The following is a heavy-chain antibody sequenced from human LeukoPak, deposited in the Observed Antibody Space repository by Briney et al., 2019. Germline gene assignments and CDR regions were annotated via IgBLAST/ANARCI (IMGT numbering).Heavy chain of an antibody. J-gene: IGHJ6*03. V-gene: IGHV3-30*01. CDR2: ISYDGSNK. CDR3: ARDIQYSSSSGYYYYYMDV. CDR1: GFTFSSYA. Sequence: GGSLRLSCAASGFTFSSYAMHWVRQAPGKGLEWVAVISYDGSNKYYADSMKGRFTISRDNSKNTLYLQMYSLRAEDTAVYYCARDIQYSSSSGYYYYYMDVWGKGTTVTVSS. D-gene: IGHD6-6*01.